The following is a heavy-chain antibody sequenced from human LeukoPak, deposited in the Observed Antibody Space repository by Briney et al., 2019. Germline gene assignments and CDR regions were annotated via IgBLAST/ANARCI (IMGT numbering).Heavy chain of an antibody. D-gene: IGHD1-1*01. Sequence: SETLSLTCTVSGGSVISDTYYWGWIRQPPGKGLEWIGSIHYSESTYYTPSLKTRITMSVDTSKNQFSLKLRSVTAADTAVYFCASHATYKHFHPWGQGPLVTVSS. J-gene: IGHJ5*02. CDR3: ASHATYKHFHP. V-gene: IGHV4-39*01. CDR2: IHYSEST. CDR1: GGSVISDTYY.